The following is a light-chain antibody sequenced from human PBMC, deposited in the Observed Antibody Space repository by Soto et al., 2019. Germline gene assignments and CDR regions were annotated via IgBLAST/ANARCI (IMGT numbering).Light chain of an antibody. CDR2: GAS. CDR3: QQYKNWPRT. CDR1: QSVSSN. Sequence: EIVMTQSPATLYVSPGERATLSCRASQSVSSNLAWYQQKPGQAPRLLIYGASTRATGIPARFSGSGSGTEVTLTISSLQSEDFAVYYCQQYKNWPRTFGQGTKVEIK. J-gene: IGKJ1*01. V-gene: IGKV3-15*01.